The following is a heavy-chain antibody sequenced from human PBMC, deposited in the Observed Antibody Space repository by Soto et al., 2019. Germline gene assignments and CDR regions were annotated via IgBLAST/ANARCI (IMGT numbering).Heavy chain of an antibody. CDR2: IYYSGST. CDR3: ARGRGYCSSTNCYYFDY. CDR1: GGSISSGGYF. D-gene: IGHD2-2*01. Sequence: QVQLQESGPGLVKPAQTLSLTCTVSGGSISSGGYFWSWLRQHPGKDLEWIAYIYYSGSTNYNPSLKSRFTISIDTSNNQFSLKLGSVTAADTAVYYCARGRGYCSSTNCYYFDYWGQGTLVTVSS. J-gene: IGHJ4*02. V-gene: IGHV4-31*03.